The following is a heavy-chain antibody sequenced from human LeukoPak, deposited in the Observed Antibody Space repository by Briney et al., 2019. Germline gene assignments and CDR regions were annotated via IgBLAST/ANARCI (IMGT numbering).Heavy chain of an antibody. CDR2: IWYDGRTK. CDR1: GFIFSNYG. J-gene: IGHJ4*02. Sequence: GGSLRLSCEVSGFIFSNYGMHWVRQAPGKGLEWVALIWYDGRTKFHADAVKGRFTISRDNSANTLYLQMSSLRVEDTAVYYCAREWGRIAVAGGPGYWGQGALVTVSS. CDR3: AREWGRIAVAGGPGY. V-gene: IGHV3-33*01. D-gene: IGHD6-19*01.